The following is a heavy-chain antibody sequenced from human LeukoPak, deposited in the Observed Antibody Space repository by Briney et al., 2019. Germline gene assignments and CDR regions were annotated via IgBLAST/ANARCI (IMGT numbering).Heavy chain of an antibody. V-gene: IGHV3-53*01. D-gene: IGHD2-2*01. CDR2: IYIGGST. CDR1: GFTVSTYY. CDR3: ARGLGYCTSTTCLLPFDY. Sequence: PGGSLRLSCAASGFTVSTYYMTWVRQAPGKGLECVSVIYIGGSTYYADSVKGRFTVSRDNSKNTLYLQMNSLRAEDTAMYYCARGLGYCTSTTCLLPFDYWGKGTLVTVSS. J-gene: IGHJ4*02.